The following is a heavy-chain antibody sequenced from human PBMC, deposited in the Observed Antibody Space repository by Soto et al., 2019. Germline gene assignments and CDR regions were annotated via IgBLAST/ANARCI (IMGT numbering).Heavy chain of an antibody. D-gene: IGHD3-10*01. CDR2: IYNNGGT. Sequence: QPQLQESGPGLLKPSETLSLTCTVSGGSISSSSYYWGWIRQPPGKGLEWIGNIYNNGGTYYNPSLTSRATISVDPSKNQFSLKLTSVTAADTAVYYCVSSPSGSNTRKSPLDFWGQGTLVTVSS. V-gene: IGHV4-39*01. CDR3: VSSPSGSNTRKSPLDF. J-gene: IGHJ4*02. CDR1: GGSISSSSYY.